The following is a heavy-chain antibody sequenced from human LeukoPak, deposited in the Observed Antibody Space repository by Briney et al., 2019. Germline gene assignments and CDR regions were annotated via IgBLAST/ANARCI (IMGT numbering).Heavy chain of an antibody. J-gene: IGHJ5*02. Sequence: SETLSLTCTVSGGSISSYYWSWIRQPPGKGLEWIGYIYYSGSTNYNPSLKSRVTISVDTSKKQFSLKLSSVTAADTAVYYCARDRREAPERPNWFDPWGQGTLVTVSS. CDR1: GGSISSYY. CDR3: ARDRREAPERPNWFDP. D-gene: IGHD1-1*01. CDR2: IYYSGST. V-gene: IGHV4-59*01.